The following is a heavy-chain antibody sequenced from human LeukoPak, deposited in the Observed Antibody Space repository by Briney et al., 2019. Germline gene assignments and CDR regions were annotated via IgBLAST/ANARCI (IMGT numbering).Heavy chain of an antibody. CDR2: ISAYNGNT. CDR3: AVSLGGGWHQEPFDY. D-gene: IGHD6-19*01. V-gene: IGHV1-18*01. CDR1: GYTFTSYG. Sequence: GASVKVSCKASGYTFTSYGISWVRQAPGQGLEWMGWISAYNGNTNYAQKLQGRVTMTTDTSTSTAYMELRSLRSDDTAVYYCAVSLGGGWHQEPFDYWGQGTLVTVSS. J-gene: IGHJ4*02.